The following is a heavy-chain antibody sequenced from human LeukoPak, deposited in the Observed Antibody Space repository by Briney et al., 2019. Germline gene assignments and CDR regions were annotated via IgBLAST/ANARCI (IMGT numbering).Heavy chain of an antibody. CDR3: AKGPYTSSSEYFHP. Sequence: PGGSLRLSCAASGFTVSSNHMTWVRQAPGKGLEWVSSISGSGGRTYYADSVKGRFTISRDNSKNTVYVQMNSLRAEDTAVYYCAKGPYTSSSEYFHPWGQGTLVTVSS. J-gene: IGHJ1*01. CDR1: GFTVSSNH. V-gene: IGHV3-23*01. D-gene: IGHD6-13*01. CDR2: ISGSGGRT.